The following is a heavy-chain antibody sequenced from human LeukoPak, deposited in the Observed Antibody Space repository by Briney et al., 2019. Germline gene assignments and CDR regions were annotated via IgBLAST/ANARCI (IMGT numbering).Heavy chain of an antibody. CDR3: ARWSYVSGSWLLDY. Sequence: PSETLSLTCTVSGGSVSSGSYYWNWIRQPPGKGLEWIGYIYYSGSTNYNPSLKSRVTISVDTSKNQFSLKLSSVTAADTAVYYCARWSYVSGSWLLDYWGQGTLVTVSS. J-gene: IGHJ4*02. CDR1: GGSVSSGSYY. D-gene: IGHD3-10*01. CDR2: IYYSGST. V-gene: IGHV4-61*01.